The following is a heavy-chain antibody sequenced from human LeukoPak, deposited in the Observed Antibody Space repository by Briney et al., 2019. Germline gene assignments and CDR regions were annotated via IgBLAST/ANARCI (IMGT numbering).Heavy chain of an antibody. CDR1: GGSISSGGYS. CDR2: IYHSGST. V-gene: IGHV4-30-2*01. Sequence: PSETLSLTCAVSGGSISSGGYSWSWIRQPPGKGLEWIGYIYHSGSTYYNPSLKSRVTISVDRSKNQFSLKLSSVTAADTAVYYCARLDNGGNSRTYYYYGMDVWGQGTTVTVSS. D-gene: IGHD4-23*01. J-gene: IGHJ6*02. CDR3: ARLDNGGNSRTYYYYGMDV.